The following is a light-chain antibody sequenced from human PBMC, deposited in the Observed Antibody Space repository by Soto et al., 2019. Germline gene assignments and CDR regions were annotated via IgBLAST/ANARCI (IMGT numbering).Light chain of an antibody. CDR1: QSVSSY. CDR3: QQRSNWPPLT. CDR2: DAS. V-gene: IGKV3-11*01. Sequence: EIVLTQSPATLSLSPGERATLSCRASQSVSSYLAWYQQKPGQAPRLLIYDASNRATGIPARFSGSGSGTHFPLTISSLEPEDFAVYYCQQRSNWPPLTFGGGTKVEIK. J-gene: IGKJ4*01.